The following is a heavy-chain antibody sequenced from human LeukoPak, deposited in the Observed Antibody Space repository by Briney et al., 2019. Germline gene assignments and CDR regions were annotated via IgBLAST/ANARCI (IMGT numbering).Heavy chain of an antibody. J-gene: IGHJ4*02. D-gene: IGHD2/OR15-2a*01. CDR2: IYSGGST. Sequence: PGGSLRLSCAASGFTVSSNYMSWVRQAPGKGLEWVSVIYSGGSTYYADSVRGRFTISRDNSKNTLYLQMNSLRAEDTAAYYCARDWDFRFDYWGQGTLVTVSS. CDR3: ARDWDFRFDY. V-gene: IGHV3-53*01. CDR1: GFTVSSNY.